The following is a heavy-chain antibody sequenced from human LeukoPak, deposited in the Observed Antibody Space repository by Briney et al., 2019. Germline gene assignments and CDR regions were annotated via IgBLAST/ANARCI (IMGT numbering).Heavy chain of an antibody. Sequence: GGSLRLSCAASGFTFSSYAMSWVRQAPGKGLEWASAISGSGGSTYYADSVKGRFTISRDNSKNTLYLQMNSLRAEDTAVYYCAKDRTFSSTSCYYFDYWGQGTLVTVSS. V-gene: IGHV3-23*01. CDR2: ISGSGGST. CDR3: AKDRTFSSTSCYYFDY. J-gene: IGHJ4*02. D-gene: IGHD2-2*01. CDR1: GFTFSSYA.